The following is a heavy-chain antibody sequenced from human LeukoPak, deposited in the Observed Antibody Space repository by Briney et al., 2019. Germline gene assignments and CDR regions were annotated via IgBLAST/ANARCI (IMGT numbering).Heavy chain of an antibody. D-gene: IGHD5-24*01. J-gene: IGHJ4*02. Sequence: SVKVSCKASGGTFSSYAISWVRQAPGQGLEWMGGIIPIFGTANYAQKFQGRVTITTDESTSTAYMELSSLRSEDTAVYYCARDLRVGYNRIAFDYWGQGTLVTVSS. CDR3: ARDLRVGYNRIAFDY. V-gene: IGHV1-69*05. CDR1: GGTFSSYA. CDR2: IIPIFGTA.